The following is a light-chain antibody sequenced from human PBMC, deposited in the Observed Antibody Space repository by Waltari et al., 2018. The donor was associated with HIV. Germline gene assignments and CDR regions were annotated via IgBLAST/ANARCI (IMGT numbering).Light chain of an antibody. V-gene: IGLV4-3*01. J-gene: IGLJ3*02. Sequence: LPVLTKPPPAYALLGASIKLTSNLSSAHRPDTRDWFQQTPGRSPQYIIKLKSDGSHSKGDGIPDRFMGSSSGADRYLTVSNLQSDDEAEYHCGESHTIDGQVGWVFGGGTKLTVL. CDR2: LKSDGSH. CDR1: SAHRPDT. CDR3: GESHTIDGQVGWV.